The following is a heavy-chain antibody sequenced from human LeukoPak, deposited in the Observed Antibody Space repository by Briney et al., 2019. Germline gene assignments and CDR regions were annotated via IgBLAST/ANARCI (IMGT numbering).Heavy chain of an antibody. Sequence: PGGVLRLSCAASGFTVSSNYMSWVRQAPGKGLEWVSVIYSGGSTYYAASVKGRFTISRDNSKNTLYLQMNSLRAEDTAVYYCAVSSGWYRTGVDYWGQGTLVTVSS. CDR1: GFTVSSNY. CDR2: IYSGGST. D-gene: IGHD6-19*01. J-gene: IGHJ4*02. V-gene: IGHV3-66*01. CDR3: AVSSGWYRTGVDY.